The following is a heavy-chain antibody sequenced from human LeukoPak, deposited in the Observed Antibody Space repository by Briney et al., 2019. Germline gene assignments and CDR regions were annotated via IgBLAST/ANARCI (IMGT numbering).Heavy chain of an antibody. Sequence: LPGRSLRLSCAASGLTFSSYAMHWVRQAPGKGLEWVAVISYDGSNKYYADSVKGRFTISRDNSKNTLYLQMNSLRAEDTAVYYCARPMVRGVRQNRNAFDIWGQGTMVTVSS. CDR1: GLTFSSYA. D-gene: IGHD3-10*01. V-gene: IGHV3-30*04. J-gene: IGHJ3*02. CDR2: ISYDGSNK. CDR3: ARPMVRGVRQNRNAFDI.